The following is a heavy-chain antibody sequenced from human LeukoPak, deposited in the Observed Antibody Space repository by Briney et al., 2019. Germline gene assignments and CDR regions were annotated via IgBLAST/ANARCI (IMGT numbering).Heavy chain of an antibody. Sequence: GGSLRLSCAASRFTFSSYTMNWVRQAPGKRLEWVSSISSSSSYIYYADSVKGRFTVSRDNSKTTLYLQMNSLRAEDTAVYYCAKGRGDGYSYPLLFDYWGQGSLVIVSS. J-gene: IGHJ4*02. D-gene: IGHD5-24*01. CDR2: ISSSSSYI. V-gene: IGHV3-21*04. CDR3: AKGRGDGYSYPLLFDY. CDR1: RFTFSSYT.